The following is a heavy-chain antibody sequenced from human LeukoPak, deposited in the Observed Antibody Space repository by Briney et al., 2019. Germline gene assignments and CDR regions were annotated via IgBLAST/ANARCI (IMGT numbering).Heavy chain of an antibody. D-gene: IGHD6-19*01. CDR1: GYTFTGYY. Sequence: ASVKVSCKASGYTFTGYYMHWVRQAPGQGLEWMGRINPNSGGTNYAQKFQGRVTMTRDTSISTAYMELSRLRSDDTAVYYCARVTRSRQGAGPGNWFDPWGQGTLVTVSS. CDR3: ARVTRSRQGAGPGNWFDP. CDR2: INPNSGGT. J-gene: IGHJ5*02. V-gene: IGHV1-2*06.